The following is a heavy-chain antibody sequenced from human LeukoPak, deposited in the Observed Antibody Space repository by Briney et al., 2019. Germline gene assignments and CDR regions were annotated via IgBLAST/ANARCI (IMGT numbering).Heavy chain of an antibody. CDR3: ARDQGYYFDY. CDR2: IYGSGNT. J-gene: IGHJ4*02. CDR1: GGSISSGDYY. Sequence: PSETLSLTCTVSGGSISSGDYYWSWIRQPPGKGLEWIGYIYGSGNTYYNASLRGRVTISVDTSKNQLSLKLSSVTAADTAVYYCARDQGYYFDYWGQGTLVTVSS. V-gene: IGHV4-30-4*01.